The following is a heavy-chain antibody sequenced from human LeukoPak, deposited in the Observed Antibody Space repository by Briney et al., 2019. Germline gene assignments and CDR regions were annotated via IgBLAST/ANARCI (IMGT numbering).Heavy chain of an antibody. J-gene: IGHJ4*02. D-gene: IGHD3-3*01. CDR3: ATKSSGYYMY. CDR2: ISPNSGGA. CDR1: GYTFTDYY. Sequence: GASVKVSCKASGYTFTDYYIHWVRQAPGQGLEWMGWISPNSGGAKYAQKFQGRVTMTRDTSISTAYMELSGLRSDDTAVYYCATKSSGYYMYWGQGTLVTVSS. V-gene: IGHV1-2*02.